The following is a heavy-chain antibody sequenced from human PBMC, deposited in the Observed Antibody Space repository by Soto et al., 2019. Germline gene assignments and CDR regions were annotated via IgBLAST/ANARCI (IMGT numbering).Heavy chain of an antibody. CDR1: NFGFSNPW. CDR3: ARYDSSGYYWPYYYYGMDV. D-gene: IGHD3-22*01. V-gene: IGHV3-20*04. Sequence: PGGSLRLSCVVSNFGFSNPWMNWVRQAPGKGLEWGSGINWNGGSTGYADSVKGRFTISRDNAKNSLYLQMNSLRAEDTAVYYCARYDSSGYYWPYYYYGMDVWGQGTTVTVSS. CDR2: INWNGGST. J-gene: IGHJ6*02.